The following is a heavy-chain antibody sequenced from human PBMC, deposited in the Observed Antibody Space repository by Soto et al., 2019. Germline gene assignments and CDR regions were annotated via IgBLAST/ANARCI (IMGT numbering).Heavy chain of an antibody. CDR2: INHSGST. Sequence: PSETLSLTCAVYGGSFSGYYWSWIRQPPGKGLEWIGEINHSGSTSYNPSLKSRVTISVDTSKNQFSLKLSSVTAADTAVYYCARGNAYCSSTSCYLGVWYYYYGMDVWGQGTTVTVSS. V-gene: IGHV4-34*01. CDR3: ARGNAYCSSTSCYLGVWYYYYGMDV. D-gene: IGHD2-2*01. J-gene: IGHJ6*02. CDR1: GGSFSGYY.